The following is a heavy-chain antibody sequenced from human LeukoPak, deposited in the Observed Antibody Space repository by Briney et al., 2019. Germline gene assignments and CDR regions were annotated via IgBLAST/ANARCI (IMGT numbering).Heavy chain of an antibody. J-gene: IGHJ4*02. CDR2: ISVRSNYR. CDR3: VRLRRNNDRSGYYYYYDY. D-gene: IGHD3-22*01. Sequence: GGSLTLSCAASGHTFSDFSVNWVRQAPGKGLEWVSSISVRSNYRYYAASVRGRFTISRDDARDSLFLQMNSLRAEDTAVYFCVRLRRNNDRSGYYYYYDYWGQGTLVTVSS. V-gene: IGHV3-21*01. CDR1: GHTFSDFS.